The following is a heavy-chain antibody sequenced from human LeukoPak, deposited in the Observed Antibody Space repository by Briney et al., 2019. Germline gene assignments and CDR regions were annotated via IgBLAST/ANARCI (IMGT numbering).Heavy chain of an antibody. D-gene: IGHD5-12*01. J-gene: IGHJ4*02. CDR2: IIPILGIA. V-gene: IGHV1-69*04. CDR3: ARSLRFDILGY. Sequence: GASVKVSCKASGGTFSSYAISWVRQAPGQGLEWMGRIIPILGIANYAQKFQGRVTITADNSTSTAYMELSSLRSEDTAVYYCARSLRFDILGYWGQGTLVTVSS. CDR1: GGTFSSYA.